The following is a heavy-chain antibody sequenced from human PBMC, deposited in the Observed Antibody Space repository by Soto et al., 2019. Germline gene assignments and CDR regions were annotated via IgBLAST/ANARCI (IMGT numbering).Heavy chain of an antibody. CDR2: ISAYNGNT. J-gene: IGHJ4*02. D-gene: IGHD4-17*01. Sequence: QVQLVQSGAEVKKPGASVKVSCKASGYTFTSYGIIWVRQAPGQGLEWMGWISAYNGNTNYAQELQGRVTMTTDTYTSTAYMELRSLRSDDTAVYYCARSPRGLRLNTWDFDYWGQGTLVTVSS. CDR3: ARSPRGLRLNTWDFDY. CDR1: GYTFTSYG. V-gene: IGHV1-18*01.